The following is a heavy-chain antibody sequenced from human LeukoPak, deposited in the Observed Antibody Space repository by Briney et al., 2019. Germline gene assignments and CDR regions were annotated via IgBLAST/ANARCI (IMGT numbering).Heavy chain of an antibody. V-gene: IGHV7-4-1*02. CDR2: IDTNTGNP. J-gene: IGHJ4*02. CDR1: GYTFTTYS. Sequence: ASVKVSCKASGYTFTTYSMNWVRQAPGQGLEWMGWIDTNTGNPTYAQGFTGRFVFSLDTSVSTAYLQISSLEAEDTTFYYCTRHQRQISFDYWGQGTLVTVSS. CDR3: TRHQRQISFDY. D-gene: IGHD3-3*01.